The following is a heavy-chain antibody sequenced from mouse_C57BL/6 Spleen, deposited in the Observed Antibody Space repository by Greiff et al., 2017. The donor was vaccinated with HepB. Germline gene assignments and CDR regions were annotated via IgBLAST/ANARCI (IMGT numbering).Heavy chain of an antibody. J-gene: IGHJ3*01. CDR1: GFSLTSYA. CDR3: ARNSWDGYYVAFAY. CDR2: IWTGGGT. Sequence: VKLQESGPGLVAPSQSLSITCTVSGFSLTSYAISWVRQPPGKGLEWLGVIWTGGGTNYNSALKSRLSISKDNSKSQVFLKMNSLQTADTARYYCARNSWDGYYVAFAYWGQGTLVTVSA. V-gene: IGHV2-9-1*01. D-gene: IGHD2-3*01.